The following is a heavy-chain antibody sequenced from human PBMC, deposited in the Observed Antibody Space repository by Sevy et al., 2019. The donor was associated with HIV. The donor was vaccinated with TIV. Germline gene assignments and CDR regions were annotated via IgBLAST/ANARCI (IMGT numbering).Heavy chain of an antibody. CDR1: GGSFSGYY. V-gene: IGHV4-34*01. D-gene: IGHD2-2*01. Sequence: SETLSLTCAVYGGSFSGYYWSWIRQPPGKGLEWIGEINHSGSTNYNPSLKSRVTISVDTSKNQFSLKLSSVTAADTAVYYCARHCSGTSCSHAFDIWGQGIMVTVSS. J-gene: IGHJ3*02. CDR3: ARHCSGTSCSHAFDI. CDR2: INHSGST.